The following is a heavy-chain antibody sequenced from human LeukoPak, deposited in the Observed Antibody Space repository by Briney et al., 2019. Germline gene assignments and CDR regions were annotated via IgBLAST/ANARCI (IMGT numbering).Heavy chain of an antibody. CDR1: GYTFTGYY. V-gene: IGHV1-2*02. D-gene: IGHD3-10*01. J-gene: IGHJ6*02. CDR3: ARVRFGELLNNYYYYGMDV. Sequence: ASVKVSCKASGYTFTGYYMHWVRQAPGQGLGWMGWINPNSGGTNYAQKFQGRVTMTRDTSISTAYMELSRLRSDDTAVYYCARVRFGELLNNYYYYGMDVWGQGTTVTVSS. CDR2: INPNSGGT.